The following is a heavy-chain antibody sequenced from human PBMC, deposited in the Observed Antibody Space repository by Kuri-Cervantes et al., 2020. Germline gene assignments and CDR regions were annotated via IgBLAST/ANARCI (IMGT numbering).Heavy chain of an antibody. CDR1: TFSSYW. V-gene: IGHV4-39*07. J-gene: IGHJ6*02. CDR3: ARAPGYYNALDV. D-gene: IGHD3-10*01. Sequence: TFSSYWMNWVRQAPGKGLEWIGSIYYSGSTYYNPSLKSRVTISVDGSKNHFSLRLTSVTAADTAVYYCARAPGYYNALDVWGQGTMVTVSS. CDR2: IYYSGST.